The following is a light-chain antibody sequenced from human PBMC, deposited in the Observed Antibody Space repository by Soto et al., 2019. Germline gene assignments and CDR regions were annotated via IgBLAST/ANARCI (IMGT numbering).Light chain of an antibody. CDR2: GAF. CDR3: QRYGTSTRT. Sequence: EIVLTQSPGTLSLSPGERATLSCRASQSVTNNYLAWYQQRPGQAPRLLMYGAFNRASGLADRFSGSCAGTDFTLTIIRLEPEYVSVYYRQRYGTSTRTFGQWTKVEIK. CDR1: QSVTNNY. J-gene: IGKJ1*01. V-gene: IGKV3-20*01.